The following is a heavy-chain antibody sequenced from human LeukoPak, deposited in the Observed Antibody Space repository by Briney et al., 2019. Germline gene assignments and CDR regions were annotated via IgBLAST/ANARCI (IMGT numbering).Heavy chain of an antibody. CDR3: ATSGGFVLPNAITGNWYMDV. CDR2: ITSAAGYT. V-gene: IGHV3-21*01. Sequence: GRSLRLSCGASGFTFSDYSMNWVRQAPGKGLAWVASITSAAGYTYYADSVKGRFTISRDNAQNSLFLQMNSLRAEDTAVYFCATSGGFVLPNAITGNWYMDVWGRGTSVTVSS. D-gene: IGHD2-2*01. CDR1: GFTFSDYS. J-gene: IGHJ6*03.